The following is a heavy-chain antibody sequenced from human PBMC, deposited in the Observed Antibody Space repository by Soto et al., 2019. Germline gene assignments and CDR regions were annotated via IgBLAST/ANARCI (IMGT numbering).Heavy chain of an antibody. CDR3: ARGAAAATDYYYYGMDV. V-gene: IGHV4-4*02. D-gene: IGHD6-13*01. CDR2: IYHGGST. J-gene: IGHJ6*02. CDR1: GGSISSSNW. Sequence: PSETLSLTCAVSGGSISSSNWWSWVRQPPGKGLEWIGEIYHGGSTNYNPSLKSRVTISVDKSKNQFSLKLSSVTAADTAVYYCARGAAAATDYYYYGMDVWGQGTTVTVSS.